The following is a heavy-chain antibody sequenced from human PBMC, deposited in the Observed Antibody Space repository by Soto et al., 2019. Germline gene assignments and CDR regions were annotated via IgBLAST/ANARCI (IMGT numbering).Heavy chain of an antibody. CDR3: ARGGQTIAADPYHYYYYMDV. V-gene: IGHV1-8*01. CDR1: GYTFTSYD. D-gene: IGHD6-13*01. CDR2: MNPNSGNT. J-gene: IGHJ6*03. Sequence: QVQLVQSGAEVKKPGASVKVSCKASGYTFTSYDINWVRQATGQGLEWMGWMNPNSGNTGYAQKFQGRVTMTRNTSISTAYMELSSLRSEDTAVYYCARGGQTIAADPYHYYYYMDVWGKGTTVTVSS.